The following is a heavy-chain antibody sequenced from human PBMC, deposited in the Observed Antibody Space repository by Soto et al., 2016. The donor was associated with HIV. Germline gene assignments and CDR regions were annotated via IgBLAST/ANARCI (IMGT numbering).Heavy chain of an antibody. CDR2: VYYSGST. V-gene: IGHV4-39*01. D-gene: IGHD3-10*01. CDR1: GGSISSGSYF. CDR3: ARRGSDSKYYMMDGSP. Sequence: QLQLQESGPGLVKPSETLSLICTVSGGSISSGSYFWGWIRQPPGKGLEWIGSVYYSGSTYYNPSLKSRVSISVDTSKNQFSLKLTSVTAADTAVYYCARRGSDSKYYMMDGSPWDQGTLVTVSS. J-gene: IGHJ5*02.